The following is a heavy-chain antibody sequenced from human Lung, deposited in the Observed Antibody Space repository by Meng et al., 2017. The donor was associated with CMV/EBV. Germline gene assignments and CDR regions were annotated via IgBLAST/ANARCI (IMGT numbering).Heavy chain of an antibody. V-gene: IGHV4-4*02. CDR1: GDSITNHNW. Sequence: QVQVRESGPDLVKPSETLSLTCAVSGDSITNHNWWAWVRQPPGKGLEWIGEIPHRGSSAYNPSLKSRVSMSIDKSKNQFSLKLTSVTAADTAVYHCLRRSGGSVWGQGTLVTVSS. D-gene: IGHD3-10*01. CDR2: IPHRGSS. J-gene: IGHJ1*01. CDR3: LRRSGGSV.